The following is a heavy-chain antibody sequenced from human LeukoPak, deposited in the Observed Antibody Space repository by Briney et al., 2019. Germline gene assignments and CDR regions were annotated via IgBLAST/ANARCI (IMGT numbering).Heavy chain of an antibody. D-gene: IGHD6-6*01. CDR2: ISDSGGIT. Sequence: GGSLRLSCAASGFTFSSYPMTWFRQAPGKGPEWVSFISDSGGITYYADSVKGRFTISRDNSKNTLYLQMNSLRAEDTAVYYCAKNTQYSGYYDCWGQGTLVAVSS. CDR1: GFTFSSYP. J-gene: IGHJ4*02. V-gene: IGHV3-23*01. CDR3: AKNTQYSGYYDC.